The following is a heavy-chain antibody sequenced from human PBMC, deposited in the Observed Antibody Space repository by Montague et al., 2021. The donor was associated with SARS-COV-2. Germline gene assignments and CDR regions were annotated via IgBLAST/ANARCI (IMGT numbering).Heavy chain of an antibody. Sequence: SLRLSCPAPGFTFNNYAMHWVRQAPGKGLEWVAIISYDGSNKYYADSVKGRFAISRDNSKNTLYLQMNSLRAEDTAVYYCVRVSLIKARIAVAGTTVYWGQGTLSPSPQ. CDR1: GFTFNNYA. J-gene: IGHJ4*02. V-gene: IGHV3-30*09. D-gene: IGHD6-19*01. CDR2: ISYDGSNK. CDR3: VRVSLIKARIAVAGTTVY.